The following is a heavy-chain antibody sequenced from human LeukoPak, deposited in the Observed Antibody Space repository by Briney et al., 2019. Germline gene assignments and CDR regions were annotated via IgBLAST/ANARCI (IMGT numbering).Heavy chain of an antibody. Sequence: GGSLRLSCAASGFTFNSYAMNWVRQAPGKGLEWVSVIYSGGSTYYADSVKGRFTISRDNSKNTLYLQMNSLRAEDTAVYYCARVLLWFGELSRGFDPWGQGTLVTVSS. V-gene: IGHV3-53*01. CDR2: IYSGGST. CDR3: ARVLLWFGELSRGFDP. CDR1: GFTFNSYA. D-gene: IGHD3-10*01. J-gene: IGHJ5*02.